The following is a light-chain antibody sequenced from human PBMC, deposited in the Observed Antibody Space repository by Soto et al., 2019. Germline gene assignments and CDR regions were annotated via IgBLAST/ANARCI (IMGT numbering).Light chain of an antibody. CDR3: QQYNSYWT. V-gene: IGKV1-5*03. CDR2: KAS. CDR1: QSISSW. J-gene: IGKJ1*01. Sequence: DIQMTQSPSTLSASVGDRVTITCRASQSISSWLAWYQQKPGKAPKLLIYKASSLESWVPSRFSGSGSGTEFTLTISSLQPDDFAPYYCQQYNSYWTFGQGTKVEIK.